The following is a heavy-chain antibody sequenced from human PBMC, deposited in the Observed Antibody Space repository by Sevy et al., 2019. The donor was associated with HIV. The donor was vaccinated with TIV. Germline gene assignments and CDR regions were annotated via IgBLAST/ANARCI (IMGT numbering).Heavy chain of an antibody. Sequence: GAVKVSCKASGYTFTSYGISWVRQAPGQGLERRGWISAYNGNTNYAQKFQGRVTVTTDRSTSTAYMELRRLRSDDTAVYYCARDHERIAAAADYWGQGTMVSVSS. CDR3: ARDHERIAAAADY. J-gene: IGHJ4*02. V-gene: IGHV1-18*01. CDR1: GYTFTSYG. CDR2: ISAYNGNT. D-gene: IGHD6-13*01.